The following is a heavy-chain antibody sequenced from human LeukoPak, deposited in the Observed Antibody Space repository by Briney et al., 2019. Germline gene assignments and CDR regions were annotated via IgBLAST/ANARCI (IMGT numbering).Heavy chain of an antibody. V-gene: IGHV3-23*01. D-gene: IGHD3-22*01. CDR1: GFTFSSYA. J-gene: IGHJ4*02. Sequence: SGGSLRLSYAASGFTFSSYAMSWVRQAPGKGLEWVSAISGSGGSTYYADSVKGRFTISRDNSKNTLYLQMNSLRAEDTAVYYCAKEASDYYDSTPIDYWGQGTLVTVSS. CDR3: AKEASDYYDSTPIDY. CDR2: ISGSGGST.